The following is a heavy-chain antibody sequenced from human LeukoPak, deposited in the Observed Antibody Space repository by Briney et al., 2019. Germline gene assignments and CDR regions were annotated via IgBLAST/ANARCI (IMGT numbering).Heavy chain of an antibody. Sequence: ASVKVSCKASGYTFTSYDINWVRQATGQGLEWMGWMNPNSGNTGYAQKFQGRVTMARNTSISTAYMELSSLRSEDTAEYYCAREGYGLWFGELLRSYYYYGMDVWGQGTTVTVSS. CDR2: MNPNSGNT. CDR3: AREGYGLWFGELLRSYYYYGMDV. CDR1: GYTFTSYD. V-gene: IGHV1-8*01. J-gene: IGHJ6*02. D-gene: IGHD3-10*01.